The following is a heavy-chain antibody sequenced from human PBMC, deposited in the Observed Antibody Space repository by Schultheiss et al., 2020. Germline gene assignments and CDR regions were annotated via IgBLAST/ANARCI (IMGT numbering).Heavy chain of an antibody. CDR2: IYYSGST. J-gene: IGHJ6*02. CDR3: ARVLDIVATEHYGMDV. V-gene: IGHV4-59*01. CDR1: GGSTSNYY. D-gene: IGHD5-12*01. Sequence: SETLSLTCTVSGGSTSNYYWTWIRQPAGKGLEWIGYIYYSGSTNYNPSLKSRVTISVDTSKNQFSLKLSSVTAADTAVYYCARVLDIVATEHYGMDVWGQGTTVTVSS.